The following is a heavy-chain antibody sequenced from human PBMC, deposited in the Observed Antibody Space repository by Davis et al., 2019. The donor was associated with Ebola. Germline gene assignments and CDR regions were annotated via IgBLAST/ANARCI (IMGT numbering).Heavy chain of an antibody. J-gene: IGHJ4*02. CDR3: ARDRATIVVAYYFDY. Sequence: GGSLRLSCAASGFAFSGYGMHWVRQAPGKGLEWVAVIWYDGSNKYYTDSVKGRFTVSRDNSKNTLYLQMNSLRAEDTAVYYCARDRATIVVAYYFDYWGQGTLVTVSS. CDR1: GFAFSGYG. D-gene: IGHD3-22*01. V-gene: IGHV3-33*01. CDR2: IWYDGSNK.